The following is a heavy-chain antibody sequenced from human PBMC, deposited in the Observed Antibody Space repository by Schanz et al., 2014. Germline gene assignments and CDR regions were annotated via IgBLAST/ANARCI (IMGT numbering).Heavy chain of an antibody. D-gene: IGHD3-10*01. J-gene: IGHJ6*02. V-gene: IGHV1-24*01. Sequence: QVQLVQSGAEVKKAGASVKVSCKGSGYTLSKLSIHWVRQAPGKGLEWMGGLDLEDGEIVYAEQLKGRVTMTEDTSTDTAYMELSSLRSQDTAVYYCATAEDASGSYGLPACGVWGQGTTVIVSS. CDR3: ATAEDASGSYGLPACGV. CDR2: LDLEDGEI. CDR1: GYTLSKLS.